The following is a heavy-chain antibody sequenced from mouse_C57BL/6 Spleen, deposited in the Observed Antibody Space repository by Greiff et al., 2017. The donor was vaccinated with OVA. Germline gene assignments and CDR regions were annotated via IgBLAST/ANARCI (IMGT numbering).Heavy chain of an antibody. CDR2: FYPGSGSV. Sequence: VQLQQSGAELVKPGASVKLSCKASGYTFTEYTIHWVKQRSGQGLGWIGWFYPGSGSVKYNEKFKDKGTLTADKSSSTVYMGVSRLESADSEVYFCAGHEDNLDYWGQGTTLTVSS. J-gene: IGHJ2*01. CDR1: GYTFTEYT. CDR3: AGHEDNLDY. V-gene: IGHV1-62-2*01.